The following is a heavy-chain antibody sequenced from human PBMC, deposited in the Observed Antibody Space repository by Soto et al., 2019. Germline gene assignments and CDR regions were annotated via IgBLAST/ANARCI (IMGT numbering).Heavy chain of an antibody. V-gene: IGHV1-69*12. CDR2: IIPIFGTA. CDR1: GGTFSSYA. Sequence: QVQLVQSGAEVKKPGSSVKVSCKASGGTFSSYAISWVRQAPGQGLEWMGGIIPIFGTANYAQKFQGRVTITAGESTSTAYMELSSLRSEDTAVYYCAKERGYSGYDAVYYYYGMDVWGQGTTVTVSS. CDR3: AKERGYSGYDAVYYYYGMDV. D-gene: IGHD5-12*01. J-gene: IGHJ6*02.